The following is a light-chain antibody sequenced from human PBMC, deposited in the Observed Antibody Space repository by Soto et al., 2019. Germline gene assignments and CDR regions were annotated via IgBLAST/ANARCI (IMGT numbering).Light chain of an antibody. J-gene: IGKJ1*01. CDR3: QQYGSSPPT. CDR1: QSVSASY. Sequence: DIVLTPSPGTLSLSPGERATLSCRASQSVSASYLSWYQQKPGQAPKFLIYGVSSRATGIPDRFSGSGSGTDFTLTISRLEPEDFALYYCQQYGSSPPTFGQGTKVDIK. V-gene: IGKV3-20*01. CDR2: GVS.